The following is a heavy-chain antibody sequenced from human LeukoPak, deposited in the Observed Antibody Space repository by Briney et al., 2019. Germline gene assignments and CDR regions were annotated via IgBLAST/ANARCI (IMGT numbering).Heavy chain of an antibody. CDR3: ARMFSRSSPRFEY. CDR1: GGSISSYY. V-gene: IGHV4-4*09. J-gene: IGHJ4*02. CDR2: IYTSGST. Sequence: PSETLSLTCTVSGGSISSYYWNWIRQPPGKGLEWIGFIYTSGSTNYSPSLRSRVTISVDTAKNQFSLKLSSLTAADTAVYYYARMFSRSSPRFEYWGQGTLVTVSS. D-gene: IGHD6-6*01.